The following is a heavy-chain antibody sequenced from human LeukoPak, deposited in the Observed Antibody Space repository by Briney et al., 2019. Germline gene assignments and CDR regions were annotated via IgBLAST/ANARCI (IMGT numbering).Heavy chain of an antibody. Sequence: GGSPRLSCAASGFTFSSYSMNWVRQAPGKGLEWVSYISSSSSTIYYADSVKGRFTTSRDNAKNSLYLQMNSLRAEDTAVYYCARDPLRYDSSGYLDYWGQGTLVTVSS. V-gene: IGHV3-48*01. CDR1: GFTFSSYS. D-gene: IGHD3-22*01. J-gene: IGHJ4*02. CDR3: ARDPLRYDSSGYLDY. CDR2: ISSSSSTI.